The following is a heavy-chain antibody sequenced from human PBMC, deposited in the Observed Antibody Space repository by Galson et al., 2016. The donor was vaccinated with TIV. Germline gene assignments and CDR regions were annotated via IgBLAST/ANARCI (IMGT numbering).Heavy chain of an antibody. J-gene: IGHJ6*02. Sequence: SLRLSCAASGLSVSINYMTWVRQAPGKGLEWVSPISDGGNTYYPDSVKGRFTISRDNSKNTLYLQMNSLRVEDTAVYYCARDRVVDATYYYYYYGMDVWGQGTAVTVSS. V-gene: IGHV3-66*02. D-gene: IGHD2-15*01. CDR3: ARDRVVDATYYYYYYGMDV. CDR2: ISDGGNT. CDR1: GLSVSINY.